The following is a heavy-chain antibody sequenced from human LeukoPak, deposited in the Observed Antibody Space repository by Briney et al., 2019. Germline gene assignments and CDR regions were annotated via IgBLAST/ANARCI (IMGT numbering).Heavy chain of an antibody. Sequence: ASVKVSCKASGYTFTSYGISWVRQAPGQGLEWMGWISAYNGNTNYAQKFQGRVTMTEDTSTDTAYMELSSLRSEDTAVYYCATVVHSSSWYGDYWGQGTLVTVSS. J-gene: IGHJ4*02. V-gene: IGHV1-18*01. D-gene: IGHD6-13*01. CDR3: ATVVHSSSWYGDY. CDR2: ISAYNGNT. CDR1: GYTFTSYG.